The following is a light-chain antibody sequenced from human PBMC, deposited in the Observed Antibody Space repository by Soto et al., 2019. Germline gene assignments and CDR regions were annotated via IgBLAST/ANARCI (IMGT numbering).Light chain of an antibody. J-gene: IGKJ5*01. CDR3: QQYSTYPIT. Sequence: PSTLSASVGDRVTITCRASQSVTTWLAWYQQKPGKAPKLLIYKASNLESGLPSRFTGSGSGTEFTLTISSLQSDDFATYYCQQYSTYPITFGQGTRLEIK. V-gene: IGKV1-5*03. CDR2: KAS. CDR1: QSVTTW.